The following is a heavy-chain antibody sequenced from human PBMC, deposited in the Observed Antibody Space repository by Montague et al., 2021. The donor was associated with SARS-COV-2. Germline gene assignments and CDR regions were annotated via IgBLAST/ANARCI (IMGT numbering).Heavy chain of an antibody. D-gene: IGHD3-3*01. CDR3: ARGLGRPGTIFGVALY. J-gene: IGHJ4*02. CDR1: GGSFSGYY. Sequence: SETLSLTCGVYGGSFSGYYRSWIRQPPGKGLQWIGGINHSGSTNXNSSLNSRGTISLDTSKNQFSLKLTSVSAADTAVYYCARGLGRPGTIFGVALYWGQGTLVTVSS. V-gene: IGHV4-34*01. CDR2: INHSGST.